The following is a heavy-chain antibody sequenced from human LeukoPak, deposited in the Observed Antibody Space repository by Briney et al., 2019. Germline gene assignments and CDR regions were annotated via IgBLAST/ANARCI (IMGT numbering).Heavy chain of an antibody. V-gene: IGHV3-23*01. CDR3: AKGYSGAWYDFDS. Sequence: GGSLRLSCAASGFTFSTSAMTWVRQAPGKGLEWVSGISASGGSTYYADSVKGRFTISRDNSKNTLYLQMNSLRAEDTAVYYCAKGYSGAWYDFDSWGQGTLVTVSS. J-gene: IGHJ4*02. D-gene: IGHD6-19*01. CDR2: ISASGGST. CDR1: GFTFSTSA.